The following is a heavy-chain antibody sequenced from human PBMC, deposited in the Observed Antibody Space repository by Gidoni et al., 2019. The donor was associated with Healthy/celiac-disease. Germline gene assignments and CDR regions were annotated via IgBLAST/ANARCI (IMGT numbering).Heavy chain of an antibody. Sequence: QVQLVQSGAEVKKPGASVKVSCKASGYTFTSYDINWVRQATGQGLEWMGWMNPTSGNTGYTQKFQGRVTMTRNTSISTAYMELSSLRSEDTAVYYCARGRRSSSWYAALRYYYYYGMDVWGQGTTVTVSS. D-gene: IGHD6-13*01. J-gene: IGHJ6*02. V-gene: IGHV1-8*01. CDR1: GYTFTSYD. CDR3: ARGRRSSSWYAALRYYYYYGMDV. CDR2: MNPTSGNT.